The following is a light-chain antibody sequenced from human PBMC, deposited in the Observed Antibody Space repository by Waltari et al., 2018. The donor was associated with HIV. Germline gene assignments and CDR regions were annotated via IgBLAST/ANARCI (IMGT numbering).Light chain of an antibody. Sequence: QTVVTQEPSFSVSPGGTVTLTYCLSSGSVSTSYYPRWYQQTPGQAPRKLIYGTYTRSSEVPDRFAGSMTWNKAALTIAGAQADDESDYCCVLYMGSRIGVFGGGTKLTVL. J-gene: IGLJ2*01. CDR2: GTY. CDR1: SGSVSTSYY. CDR3: VLYMGSRIGV. V-gene: IGLV8-61*01.